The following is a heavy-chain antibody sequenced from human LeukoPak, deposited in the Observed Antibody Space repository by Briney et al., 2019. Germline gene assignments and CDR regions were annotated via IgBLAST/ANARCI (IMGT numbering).Heavy chain of an antibody. CDR1: GDSISSYY. J-gene: IGHJ4*02. CDR2: IYYSGST. CDR3: ARHKAYCGGDCYLDY. V-gene: IGHV4-59*08. Sequence: PSETLSLTCTVSGDSISSYYWSWIRQPPGKGLEWIGYIYYSGSTNYNPSLKSRVTISVGTSKNQFSLKLSSVTAADTVVYYCARHKAYCGGDCYLDYWGQGTLVTVSS. D-gene: IGHD2-21*02.